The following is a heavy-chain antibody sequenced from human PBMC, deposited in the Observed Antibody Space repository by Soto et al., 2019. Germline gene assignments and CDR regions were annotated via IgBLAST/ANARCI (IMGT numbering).Heavy chain of an antibody. D-gene: IGHD5-12*01. CDR3: AKGDNLGPKTGYAFDP. Sequence: SPTLSLTCAIPGDSVSSNTASWNWIRQSPSRGLEWLGRTYFRSKWYNDYAVSVKSRIIINPDTSNNQFSLQLNSVTPEDTAVYFCAKGDNLGPKTGYAFDPWGQGIMVTVSS. V-gene: IGHV6-1*01. CDR1: GDSVSSNTAS. J-gene: IGHJ5*02. CDR2: TYFRSKWYN.